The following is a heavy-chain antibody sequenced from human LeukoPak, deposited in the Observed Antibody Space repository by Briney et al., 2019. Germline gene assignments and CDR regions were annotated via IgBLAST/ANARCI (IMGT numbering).Heavy chain of an antibody. V-gene: IGHV3-30*18. J-gene: IGHJ4*02. CDR2: FSYDGIET. CDR3: VKEQSYGWYRVADY. D-gene: IGHD6-19*01. CDR1: GFSFSACG. Sequence: QPGRSVRLSCADSGFSFSACGMHWVRQAPGRGLEWLAVFSYDGIETHYADSVKGRLTISRDNSKNTLYLQMSNLRAEDTAVYYCVKEQSYGWYRVADYWGQGTLVTVSS.